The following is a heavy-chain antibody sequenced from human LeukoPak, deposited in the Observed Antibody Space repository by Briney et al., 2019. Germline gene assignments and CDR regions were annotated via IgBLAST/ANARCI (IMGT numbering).Heavy chain of an antibody. J-gene: IGHJ4*02. CDR3: ARRGPPNYFDY. CDR2: IYYSGNT. V-gene: IGHV4-39*01. D-gene: IGHD3-10*01. CDR1: GGSISSSTYY. Sequence: SETLSLTCTVSGGSISSSTYYWGWIRQPPGKGLEWIGSIYYSGNTYYNPSLKSRVTISVDTYKNQFSLKLSSVTAADTAVYFCARRGPPNYFDYWGQGSLVTVSS.